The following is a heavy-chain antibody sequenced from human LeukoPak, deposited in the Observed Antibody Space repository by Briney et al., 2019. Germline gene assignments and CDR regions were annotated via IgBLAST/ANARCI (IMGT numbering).Heavy chain of an antibody. Sequence: GGSLRLSCAASGFTFSSYSMSWVRQAPGKGLEWVSSISSSGSYSYYADSVKGRFTISRDNAKNSLYLQMNSLRAEDTAVYYCARDRALKYGDYSGFDYWGQGTLVTVSS. CDR1: GFTFSSYS. CDR3: ARDRALKYGDYSGFDY. J-gene: IGHJ4*02. CDR2: ISSSGSYS. D-gene: IGHD4-17*01. V-gene: IGHV3-21*01.